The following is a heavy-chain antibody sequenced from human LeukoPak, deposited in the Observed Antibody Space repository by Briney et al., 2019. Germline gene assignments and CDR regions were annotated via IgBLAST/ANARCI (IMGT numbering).Heavy chain of an antibody. J-gene: IGHJ6*04. V-gene: IGHV3-21*01. CDR3: VRESDVWSGPGIGRPLDV. CDR1: GFTFSSYS. Sequence: SPGGSLRLSCAASGFTFSSYSMNWVRQAPGKGLEWVSSISSSSSYIYYADSVKGRFTISRDNAKNSVSLQMDGLRAEDTAVYHCVRESDVWSGPGIGRPLDVWGKGTTVTVSS. CDR2: ISSSSSYI. D-gene: IGHD3-3*01.